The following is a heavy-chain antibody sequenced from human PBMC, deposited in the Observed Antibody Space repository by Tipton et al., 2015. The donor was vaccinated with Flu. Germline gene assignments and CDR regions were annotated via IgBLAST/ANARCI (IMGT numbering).Heavy chain of an antibody. D-gene: IGHD3-10*02. Sequence: SLRLSCAASGFTLSSYWMTWVRQAPGKGLEWVANIKQDGSVKYYVDSVKGRFTISRDNAKNSLYLQMNSLTAEDTAVYYCARLSYYDVDLENFYFDYWGQGALVTVSS. CDR1: GFTLSSYW. V-gene: IGHV3-7*01. J-gene: IGHJ4*02. CDR3: ARLSYYDVDLENFYFDY. CDR2: IKQDGSVK.